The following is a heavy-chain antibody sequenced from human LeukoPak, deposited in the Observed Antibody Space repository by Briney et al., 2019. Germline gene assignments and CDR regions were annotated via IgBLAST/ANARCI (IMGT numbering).Heavy chain of an antibody. J-gene: IGHJ4*02. D-gene: IGHD1-26*01. CDR2: MNPNSGNT. CDR3: ARERNLRGWELLNY. V-gene: IGHV1-8*01. Sequence: ASVKVSCKASGYTFTSYEINWVRQATGQGLEWMGWMNPNSGNTGYAQKFQGRVTMTRNTSISTAYMELSSLRSEDTAVYYCARERNLRGWELLNYWGQGTLVTVSS. CDR1: GYTFTSYE.